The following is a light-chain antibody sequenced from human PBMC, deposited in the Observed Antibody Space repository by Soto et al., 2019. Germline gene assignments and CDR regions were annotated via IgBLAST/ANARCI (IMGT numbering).Light chain of an antibody. CDR2: DTD. V-gene: IGLV7-46*01. J-gene: IGLJ3*02. CDR3: LLPYSGARQEL. CDR1: TGRVTSSHY. Sequence: QAVVTQESSLTVSPGGTVTLTCGFSTGRVTSSHYPYWVQQKPGQAPRTLIYDTDQKHSWTPARFSGSRLGGKAILTLSGAQPEDEADYYCLLPYSGARQELFGGGTKLTVL.